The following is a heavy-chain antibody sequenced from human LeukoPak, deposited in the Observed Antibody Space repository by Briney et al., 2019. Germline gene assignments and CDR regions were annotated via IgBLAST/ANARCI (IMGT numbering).Heavy chain of an antibody. V-gene: IGHV4-34*01. Sequence: SETLSLTCAVYGGSSSGYYWSWIRQPPGKGLEWMWEINHIGSTNYNPSLKSRVTISVDTSNNQFSLKVSSVTAADTAVYYCARDRIRYCSGGSCYYSYAMDVWGKGTTVTVSS. D-gene: IGHD2-15*01. CDR3: ARDRIRYCSGGSCYYSYAMDV. J-gene: IGHJ6*04. CDR1: GGSSSGYY. CDR2: INHIGST.